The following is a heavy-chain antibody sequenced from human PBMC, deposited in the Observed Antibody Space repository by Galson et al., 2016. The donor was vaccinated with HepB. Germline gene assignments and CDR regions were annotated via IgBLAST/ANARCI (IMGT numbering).Heavy chain of an antibody. CDR1: GYTFTNYA. V-gene: IGHV7-4-1*02. Sequence: SVKVSCKASGYTFTNYALNWVRQAPGQGLEWMGWINTNAGNPTYAQGFTGRFVFSLDTSVSTAYLQIRSLKAEDTAMYYCARGRGSVAVAGTITLYYFDYWGQGTLVTVSS. J-gene: IGHJ4*02. CDR2: INTNAGNP. D-gene: IGHD6-19*01. CDR3: ARGRGSVAVAGTITLYYFDY.